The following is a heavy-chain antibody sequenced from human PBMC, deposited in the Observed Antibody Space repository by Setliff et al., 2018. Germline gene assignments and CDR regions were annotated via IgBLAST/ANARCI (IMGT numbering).Heavy chain of an antibody. CDR1: GYSFTSYW. V-gene: IGHV5-51*01. D-gene: IGHD4-17*01. CDR3: ARHRGVDYGDLYYYYYYMDV. CDR2: IYPGDSDT. J-gene: IGHJ6*03. Sequence: PGESLKISCKGSGYSFTSYWIGWVRQMPGKGLEWMGIIYPGDSDTRYSPSFQGQVTISADKSISTAYLQWSSLKASDTAMYYCARHRGVDYGDLYYYYYYMDVWGKGTTVPSP.